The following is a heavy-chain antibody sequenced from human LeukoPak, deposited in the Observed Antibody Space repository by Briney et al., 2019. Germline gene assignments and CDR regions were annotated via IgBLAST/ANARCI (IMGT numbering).Heavy chain of an antibody. CDR2: ISAYNGNT. CDR3: TRGVLRFLEWSPMDV. D-gene: IGHD3-3*01. Sequence: ASVKVSCKASGYTFTSYGISWVRQAPGQGLEWMGWISAYNGNTNYAQKLQGRVTMTTDTSTSTAYMELSSLRSEDTAVYYCTRGVLRFLEWSPMDVWGQGTTVTVSS. CDR1: GYTFTSYG. J-gene: IGHJ6*02. V-gene: IGHV1-18*01.